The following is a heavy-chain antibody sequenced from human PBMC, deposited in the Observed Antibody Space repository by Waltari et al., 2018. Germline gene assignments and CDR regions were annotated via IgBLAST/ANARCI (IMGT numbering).Heavy chain of an antibody. CDR2: MNPNSGNT. Sequence: QVQLVQSGAEVKKPGASVKVSCKASGYTFTSYDINWVRQATGQGLEWMGWMNPNSGNTGYAQKFQGRVTMTRNTSISTAYMELSSLRSEDTAVYYCACEGCDYIWGSSPDAFDIWGQGTMVTVSS. J-gene: IGHJ3*02. D-gene: IGHD3-16*01. CDR1: GYTFTSYD. V-gene: IGHV1-8*01. CDR3: ACEGCDYIWGSSPDAFDI.